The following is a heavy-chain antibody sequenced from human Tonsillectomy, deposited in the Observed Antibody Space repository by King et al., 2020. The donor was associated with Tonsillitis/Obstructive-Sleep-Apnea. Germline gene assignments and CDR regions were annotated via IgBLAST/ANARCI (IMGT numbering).Heavy chain of an antibody. CDR1: GGSISSYY. CDR2: IYYSGST. CDR3: ARMEYRAGNAFDL. Sequence: VQLQESGPGLVKPSETLSLTCTVSGGSISSYYWSWIRQPPGKGLEWIGYIYYSGSTNYNPSLKSRVTISVDTSKNQFSLKLGSVTAADTAVYYCARMEYRAGNAFDLWGQGTMVTVSS. D-gene: IGHD2/OR15-2a*01. J-gene: IGHJ3*01. V-gene: IGHV4-59*01.